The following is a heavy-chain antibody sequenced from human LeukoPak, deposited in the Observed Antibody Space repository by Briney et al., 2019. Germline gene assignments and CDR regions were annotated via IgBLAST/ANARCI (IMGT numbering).Heavy chain of an antibody. J-gene: IGHJ4*02. D-gene: IGHD2-2*01. Sequence: SVKVSCKASGGTFSSYAISWVRQAPGQGPEWMVGIIPIFGTANYAQKFQGRVTITADKSTSTAYMELSSLRSEDTAVYYCALAKYCSSTSCYPLGVYWGQGTVVSV. V-gene: IGHV1-69*06. CDR2: IIPIFGTA. CDR3: ALAKYCSSTSCYPLGVY. CDR1: GGTFSSYA.